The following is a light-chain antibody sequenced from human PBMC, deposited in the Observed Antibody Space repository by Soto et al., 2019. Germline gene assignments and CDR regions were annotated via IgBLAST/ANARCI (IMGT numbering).Light chain of an antibody. J-gene: IGLJ1*01. V-gene: IGLV2-14*01. CDR2: EVF. Sequence: QSVLTQPASVSGSPGQSITIPCTGTNSDVGGYNYVSWYQHHPGKAPKLMIYEVFNRPSGVSSRFSGSKSGSTASLTISGLQAEDEADYYCSSYTTTNPLYVFGTGNQLPVL. CDR1: NSDVGGYNY. CDR3: SSYTTTNPLYV.